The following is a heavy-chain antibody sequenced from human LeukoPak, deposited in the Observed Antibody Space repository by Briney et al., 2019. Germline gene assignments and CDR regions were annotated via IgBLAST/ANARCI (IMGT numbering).Heavy chain of an antibody. V-gene: IGHV4-30-2*01. CDR2: IYHSGST. CDR1: GGSISSGGYS. CDR3: ARDHVGWFDP. J-gene: IGHJ5*02. Sequence: PSETLSLTCAVSGGSISSGGYSWSWIRQPPGKGLEWIGYIYHSGSTNYNPSLKSRVTISVDTSKNQFSLKLSSVTAADTAVYYCARDHVGWFDPWGQGTLVTVSS.